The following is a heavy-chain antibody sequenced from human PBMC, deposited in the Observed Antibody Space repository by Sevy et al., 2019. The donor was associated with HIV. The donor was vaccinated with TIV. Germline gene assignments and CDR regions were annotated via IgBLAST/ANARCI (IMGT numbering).Heavy chain of an antibody. CDR2: ISGSGGST. CDR3: AKGASRDGYTLSYFDY. CDR1: GFTFSSYA. V-gene: IGHV3-23*01. Sequence: GGSLRLSCATSGFTFSSYALSWVRQAPGKGLEWVSAISGSGGSTYYADSVKGRFTISRDNSKNTLYLQMNSLRAEDTAVYYCAKGASRDGYTLSYFDYWGQGTLVTVSS. J-gene: IGHJ4*02. D-gene: IGHD5-12*01.